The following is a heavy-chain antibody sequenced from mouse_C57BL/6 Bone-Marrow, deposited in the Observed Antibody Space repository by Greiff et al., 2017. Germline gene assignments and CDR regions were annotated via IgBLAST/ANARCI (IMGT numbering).Heavy chain of an antibody. CDR2: IDPSDSYT. V-gene: IGHV1-69*01. Sequence: QVQLQQPGAELVMPGASVKLSCKASGYTFTSYWMHWVKQRPGQGLEWIGEIDPSDSYTNYNQKFKGKSTLTVDKSSSTAYMKHSSLTSEDSAVYYCARDGYYFDYWGQGTTLTVSS. J-gene: IGHJ2*01. CDR1: GYTFTSYW. CDR3: ARDGYYFDY.